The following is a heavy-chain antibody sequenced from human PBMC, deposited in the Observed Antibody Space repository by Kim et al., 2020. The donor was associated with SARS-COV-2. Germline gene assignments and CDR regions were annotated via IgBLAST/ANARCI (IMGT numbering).Heavy chain of an antibody. D-gene: IGHD3-16*01. Sequence: DSVKGRFTISRDNAKNSLYLQMNSLRAEDTAVYYCARTYDYVWGRGGMDVWGQGTTVTVSS. V-gene: IGHV3-21*01. J-gene: IGHJ6*02. CDR3: ARTYDYVWGRGGMDV.